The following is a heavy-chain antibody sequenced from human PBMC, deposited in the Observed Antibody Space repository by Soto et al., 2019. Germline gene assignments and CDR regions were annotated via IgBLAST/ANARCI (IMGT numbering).Heavy chain of an antibody. CDR3: ARDWKGSRGWFDY. Sequence: QVQLVESGGGVVQPGRSLRLSCAASGFTFSSYGMHWVRQAPGKGLEWVAVIWYDGSNKYYADSVKGRFTISRDNSKNTLYLQMNSLRDEDTAVYYCARDWKGSRGWFDYWGQGTLVTVSS. CDR2: IWYDGSNK. D-gene: IGHD1-1*01. J-gene: IGHJ4*02. V-gene: IGHV3-33*01. CDR1: GFTFSSYG.